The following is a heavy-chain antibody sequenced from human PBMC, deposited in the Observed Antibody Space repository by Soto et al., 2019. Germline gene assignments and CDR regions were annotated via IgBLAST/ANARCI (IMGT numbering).Heavy chain of an antibody. V-gene: IGHV3-7*01. CDR2: IKPDGSEK. J-gene: IGHJ6*02. CDR1: GFSFSSYW. CDR3: ARGSLGGYYYYYYGMDV. Sequence: GGSLRLSCAASGFSFSSYWMTWVRQAPGKGLEWVAQIKPDGSEKYYADSVKGRFTISRDNSKNTLYLQMNSLRAEDTAVYYCARGSLGGYYYYYYGMDVWGQGTTVTVSS. D-gene: IGHD3-16*01.